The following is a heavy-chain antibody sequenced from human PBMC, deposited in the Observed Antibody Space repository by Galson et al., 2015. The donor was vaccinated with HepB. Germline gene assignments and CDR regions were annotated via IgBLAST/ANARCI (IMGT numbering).Heavy chain of an antibody. CDR2: ISDNSGEI. CDR3: ARQAYAPFFEY. Sequence: SLRLSCAASGFTFSSYAMSWVRQAPGRGLEWVSTISDNSGEIHFADSEKGRFTISRDNSKNTLYLQMNSLRAEDTAVYFCARQAYAPFFEYWGQGTLVTVSS. D-gene: IGHD4-17*01. V-gene: IGHV3-23*01. CDR1: GFTFSSYA. J-gene: IGHJ4*02.